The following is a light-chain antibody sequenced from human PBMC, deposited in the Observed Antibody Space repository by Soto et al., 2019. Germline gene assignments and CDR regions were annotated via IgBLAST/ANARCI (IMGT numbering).Light chain of an antibody. Sequence: DIQMTQSPPSLSASVGDRLTITCRASQGISTYLNWYRQKPGKAPELLIYAASSLQSGVPSRFSGSGSATDFTLTIGSLQPEDSSTCYCQQGFTPPWTFGQGTKVEIK. J-gene: IGKJ1*01. V-gene: IGKV1-39*01. CDR3: QQGFTPPWT. CDR2: AAS. CDR1: QGISTY.